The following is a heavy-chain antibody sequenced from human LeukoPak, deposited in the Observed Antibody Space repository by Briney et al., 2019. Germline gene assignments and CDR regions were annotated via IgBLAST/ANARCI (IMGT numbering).Heavy chain of an antibody. CDR2: ISYDGSNK. D-gene: IGHD1-26*01. V-gene: IGHV3-30-3*01. Sequence: GGSLRLSCAASGFTFSSYAMHWVRQAPGKGLEWVAVISYDGSNKYYADSVKGRFTISRDNSKNTLYLQMNSLRAEDTAVYYCARVRVWWGAGVWFAAWDQGTLVTVSS. CDR3: ARVRVWWGAGVWFAA. J-gene: IGHJ5*02. CDR1: GFTFSSYA.